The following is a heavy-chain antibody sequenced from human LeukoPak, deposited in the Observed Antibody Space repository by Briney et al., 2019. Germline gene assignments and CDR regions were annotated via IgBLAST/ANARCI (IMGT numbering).Heavy chain of an antibody. J-gene: IGHJ3*02. CDR3: VRGESGFQENSFDI. D-gene: IGHD2/OR15-2a*01. V-gene: IGHV3-7*03. CDR2: IKQDGSEI. Sequence: AGGSLRLSCAASGFTMRNHRMSWVPPGPGKGLEWVADIKQDGSEIHYVDSVKGRFTISRDNAKNSLYLQMNSLRVEDTAVYSCVRGESGFQENSFDIWGQGTLVTVSS. CDR1: GFTMRNHR.